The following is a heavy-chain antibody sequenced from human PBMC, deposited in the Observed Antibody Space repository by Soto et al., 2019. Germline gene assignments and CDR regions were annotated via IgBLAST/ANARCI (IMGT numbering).Heavy chain of an antibody. CDR2: IYYSGTT. D-gene: IGHD5-12*01. V-gene: IGHV4-59*01. CDR3: AREFVYCGYDLGLFVY. Sequence: QVQLQESGPGLVKPSETLSLTCTVSGGSISSFYWSWIRQPPGKGLEWIGYIYYSGTTNYNPSLKSRYTISVDASNSQFSLKLTSVTAADTAMDYCAREFVYCGYDLGLFVYWGQGILVTVSS. CDR1: GGSISSFY. J-gene: IGHJ4*02.